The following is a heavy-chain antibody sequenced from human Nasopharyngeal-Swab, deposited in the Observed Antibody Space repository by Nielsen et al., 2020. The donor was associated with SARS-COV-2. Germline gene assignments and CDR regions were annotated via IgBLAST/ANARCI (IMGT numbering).Heavy chain of an antibody. CDR3: ARGGGSYFGAFDY. D-gene: IGHD1-26*01. V-gene: IGHV3-30*03. J-gene: IGHJ4*02. CDR1: GFTFSSYG. Sequence: GESLKISCAASGFTFSSYGMHWVRQAPGKGLEWVAVISYDGSNKYYADSVKGRFTISRDNSKNTLYLQMNSLRAEDTAVYYCARGGGSYFGAFDYWGQGTLVTVSS. CDR2: ISYDGSNK.